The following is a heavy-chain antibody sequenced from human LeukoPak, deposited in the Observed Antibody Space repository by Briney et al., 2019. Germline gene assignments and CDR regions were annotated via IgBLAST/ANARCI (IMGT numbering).Heavy chain of an antibody. CDR2: INPNSGGT. V-gene: IGHV1-2*02. D-gene: IGHD6-13*01. CDR3: ARDEGSSWTFDY. J-gene: IGHJ4*02. Sequence: VASVKVSCKASGYTFTSYDINWVRQATGQGLEWMGWINPNSGGTNYAQKFQGRVTMTRDTSISTAYMELSRLRSDDTAVYYCARDEGSSWTFDYWGQGTLVTVSS. CDR1: GYTFTSYD.